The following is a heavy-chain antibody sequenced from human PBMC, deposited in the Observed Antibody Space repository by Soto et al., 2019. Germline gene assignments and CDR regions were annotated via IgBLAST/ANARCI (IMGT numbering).Heavy chain of an antibody. Sequence: GASVKVSCKASGYTFTSYGISWVRQAPGQGLEWMGWISAYNGNTNYAQKLQGRVTMTTDTSTSTAYMELRSLRSDDTAVYYCARCGPDRYYYDSSGSPIAFDIWGQGTMVTVS. V-gene: IGHV1-18*01. J-gene: IGHJ3*02. CDR1: GYTFTSYG. D-gene: IGHD3-22*01. CDR2: ISAYNGNT. CDR3: ARCGPDRYYYDSSGSPIAFDI.